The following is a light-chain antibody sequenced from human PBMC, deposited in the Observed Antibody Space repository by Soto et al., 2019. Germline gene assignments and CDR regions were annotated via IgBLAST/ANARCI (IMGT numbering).Light chain of an antibody. CDR1: QSINRY. CDR3: QQSYSTPIT. V-gene: IGKV1-39*01. Sequence: IQVTQSPSSLSAFVGDRVTITCRASQSINRYLNWYQQKPGRAPKLLIHAATSLHSGVPSRFSGSGSGTDFTLTISSRQPEDVATYYCQQSYSTPITFGQGTRLEI. CDR2: AAT. J-gene: IGKJ5*01.